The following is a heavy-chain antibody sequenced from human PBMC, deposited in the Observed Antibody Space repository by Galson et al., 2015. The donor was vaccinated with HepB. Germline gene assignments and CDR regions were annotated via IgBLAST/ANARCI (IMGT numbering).Heavy chain of an antibody. CDR1: GFTFSSYA. D-gene: IGHD4-23*01. CDR2: ISGSGGST. J-gene: IGHJ4*02. V-gene: IGHV3-23*01. Sequence: SLRLSCAASGFTFSSYAMSWVRQAPGKGLEWVSAISGSGGSTYYADSVKGRFTISRDNSKNTLYLQMNSLRAEDTAVYYCAKASGVVTQSRPAYWGQGTLVTVSS. CDR3: AKASGVVTQSRPAY.